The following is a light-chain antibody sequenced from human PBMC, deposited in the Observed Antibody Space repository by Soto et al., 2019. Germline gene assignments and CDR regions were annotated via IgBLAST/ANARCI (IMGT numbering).Light chain of an antibody. CDR3: MQATNSPWT. V-gene: IGKV2-24*01. CDR2: KVS. Sequence: IVMTQTPLSSPVTLGQAASISCRSSQSLVHDDGNTYLSWFQQRPGQPPRLPIYKVSDRFSGDPDRFSGSGAGTDFTLTVSRVEAEDVGVYYCMQATNSPWTFGQGPKVEIK. J-gene: IGKJ1*01. CDR1: QSLVHDDGNTY.